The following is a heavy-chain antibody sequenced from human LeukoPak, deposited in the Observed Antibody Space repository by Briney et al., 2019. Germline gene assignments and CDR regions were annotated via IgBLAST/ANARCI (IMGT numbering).Heavy chain of an antibody. Sequence: PSETLSLTCTVSGGSISSYYWSWIRQPAGKGLEWIGRIYTSGSTNYNPSLKSRVTVSVDTSKNQFSLKLSSVTAADTAVYYCVRGSTLRHYQYWGQGTLVTVSS. J-gene: IGHJ4*02. CDR3: VRGSTLRHYQY. CDR1: GGSISSYY. CDR2: IYTSGST. V-gene: IGHV4-4*07. D-gene: IGHD3-16*01.